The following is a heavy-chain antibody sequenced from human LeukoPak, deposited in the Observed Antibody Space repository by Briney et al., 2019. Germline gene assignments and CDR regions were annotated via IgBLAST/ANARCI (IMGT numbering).Heavy chain of an antibody. CDR2: ISGSGGST. CDR1: GFTFSSYA. D-gene: IGHD3-10*01. Sequence: PGGSLRLSCAASGFTFSSYAMGWVRQAPGKGLEWVSAISGSGGSTYYADSVKGRFTISRDNSKNTLYLQMNSLRAEDTAVYYCAKDLSMVRGEKPNYWGQGTLVTVSS. V-gene: IGHV3-23*01. CDR3: AKDLSMVRGEKPNY. J-gene: IGHJ4*02.